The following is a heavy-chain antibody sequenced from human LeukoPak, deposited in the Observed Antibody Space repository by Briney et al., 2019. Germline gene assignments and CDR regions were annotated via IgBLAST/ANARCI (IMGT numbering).Heavy chain of an antibody. Sequence: PSETLSLTCTVSGGSISSYYWSWIRQPPGRGLEWIGYIHYSGTTNYNPSLKSRVTISVDTSKNQFSLKSSSVTAADTAVYYCARHDTVLQGGGYDYWGQGTLVTVSS. V-gene: IGHV4-59*08. CDR1: GGSISSYY. D-gene: IGHD3-16*01. CDR2: IHYSGTT. J-gene: IGHJ4*02. CDR3: ARHDTVLQGGGYDY.